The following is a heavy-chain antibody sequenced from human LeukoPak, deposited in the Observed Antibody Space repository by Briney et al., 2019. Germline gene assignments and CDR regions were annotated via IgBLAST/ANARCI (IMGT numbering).Heavy chain of an antibody. CDR3: ARLTPIAVADDDQWIDY. CDR2: INHSGST. CDR1: GGSISSYY. Sequence: SETLSLTCTVSGGSISSYYWSWIRQPPGKGLEWIGEINHSGSTNYNPSLKSRVTISVDTSKNQFSLKLSSVTAADTAVYYCARLTPIAVADDDQWIDYWGQGTLVTVSS. V-gene: IGHV4-34*01. J-gene: IGHJ4*02. D-gene: IGHD6-19*01.